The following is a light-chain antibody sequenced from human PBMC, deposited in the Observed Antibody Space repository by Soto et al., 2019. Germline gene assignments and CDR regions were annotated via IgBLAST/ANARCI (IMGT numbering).Light chain of an antibody. J-gene: IGKJ1*01. CDR1: QSISSW. Sequence: DIQMTQSPSTLSASVGDRVTITCRASQSISSWLAWYQQKPGKAPKLLIYKASSLDSGVPSRFSGSGSGTEFTLTSSRLHPDDVATYYCQQYNSLWTFGQGTKVEIK. CDR3: QQYNSLWT. CDR2: KAS. V-gene: IGKV1-5*03.